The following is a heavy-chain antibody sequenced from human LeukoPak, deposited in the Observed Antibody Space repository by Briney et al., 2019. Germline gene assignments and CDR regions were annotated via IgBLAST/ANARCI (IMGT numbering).Heavy chain of an antibody. CDR3: TREAGYYYDSSGRRSDY. CDR1: GGSISSGSYY. D-gene: IGHD3-22*01. Sequence: TPSETLSLTCTVSGGSISSGSYYWGWIRQPAGKGLEWIGRIYTSGSTNYNPSLKSRVTISVDTSKNQFSLKLSSVTAADTAVYYWTREAGYYYDSSGRRSDYWGQGTLVTVSS. CDR2: IYTSGST. V-gene: IGHV4-61*02. J-gene: IGHJ4*02.